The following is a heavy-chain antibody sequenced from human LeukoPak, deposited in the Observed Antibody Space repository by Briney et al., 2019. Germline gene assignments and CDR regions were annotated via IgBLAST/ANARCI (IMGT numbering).Heavy chain of an antibody. D-gene: IGHD3-22*01. V-gene: IGHV1-69*01. CDR3: ARDDGGYYHDAFDI. CDR2: IIPIFGPA. J-gene: IGHJ3*02. CDR1: GGTFSSYG. Sequence: SVKVSCKASGGTFSSYGTSWVRQAPGQGLEWMGGIIPIFGPANYAQNFQGRVTITADESTSTAYMELSSLRSEHTAVYYCARDDGGYYHDAFDIWGQGTMVTVSS.